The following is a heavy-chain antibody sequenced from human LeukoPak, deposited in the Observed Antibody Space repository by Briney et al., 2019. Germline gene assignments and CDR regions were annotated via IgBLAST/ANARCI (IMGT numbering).Heavy chain of an antibody. V-gene: IGHV4-38-2*01. CDR3: ARGFGYSSDY. CDR2: IYHSGST. D-gene: IGHD6-13*01. CDR1: GYSISSGYY. J-gene: IGHJ4*02. Sequence: SSETLSLTCAVSGYSISSGYYWGWIRQPPGKGLEWIGSIYHSGSTYYNPSLKSRVTISVDTSKNQFSLKLSSVTAADTAVYYCARGFGYSSDYWGQGTLVTVSS.